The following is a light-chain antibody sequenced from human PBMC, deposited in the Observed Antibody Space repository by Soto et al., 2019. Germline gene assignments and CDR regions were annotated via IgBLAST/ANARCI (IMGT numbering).Light chain of an antibody. V-gene: IGKV3-20*01. Sequence: EIVLTQSPGTLSLSPGERATLSCRASQSVSSSYLAWYQQKPGQAPRLLIYGASSRATGIPDRFSGSGAGTDFTLTISRLEPEDFAVYYCQQYGSSPPLTFGGGTNLEIQ. CDR1: QSVSSSY. CDR3: QQYGSSPPLT. J-gene: IGKJ4*01. CDR2: GAS.